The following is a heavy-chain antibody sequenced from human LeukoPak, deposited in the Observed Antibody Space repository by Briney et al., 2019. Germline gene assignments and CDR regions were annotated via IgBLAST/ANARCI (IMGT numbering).Heavy chain of an antibody. V-gene: IGHV4-39*02. D-gene: IGHD3-10*01. CDR3: ARDPPRVQRGGNYGMDV. J-gene: IGHJ6*02. CDR1: GGSISSSSYY. CDR2: IYYSGST. Sequence: PSETLSLTCTVSGGSISSSSYYWGWIRQPPGKGLEWIGSIYYSGSTYYNPSLKSPFTISVDTSKNQFSLKLSSVTAADTAVYYCARDPPRVQRGGNYGMDVWGQGTTVTVSS.